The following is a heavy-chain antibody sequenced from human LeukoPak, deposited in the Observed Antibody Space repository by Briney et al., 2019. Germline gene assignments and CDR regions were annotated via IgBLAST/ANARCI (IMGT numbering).Heavy chain of an antibody. D-gene: IGHD3-10*01. V-gene: IGHV3-23*01. CDR3: AKGPPYGGLDV. CDR1: GFIFINYA. CDR2: INGRGGST. Sequence: PGGSLRLSCAASGFIFINYAMTWVRQTPGKGLEGVSSINGRGGSTYYADSVKGLFTISRDNSKNTLYLQMNSLRAEDTAEYYCAKGPPYGGLDVWGQGTTVTVSS. J-gene: IGHJ6*02.